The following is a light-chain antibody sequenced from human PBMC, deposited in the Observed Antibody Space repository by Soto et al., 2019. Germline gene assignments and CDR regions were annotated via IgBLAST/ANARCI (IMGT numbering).Light chain of an antibody. V-gene: IGKV1-33*01. CDR3: QQYDNLPRYT. CDR2: DAS. J-gene: IGKJ2*01. CDR1: QDISNY. Sequence: DIQMTQSPSSLSASVGDRVTITCQASQDISNYLNWYQQKPGKALELLIYDASNLETGVPSRFSGSGSGTDFTFTISSLQPEDIATYYCQQYDNLPRYTFGQGTKLEIK.